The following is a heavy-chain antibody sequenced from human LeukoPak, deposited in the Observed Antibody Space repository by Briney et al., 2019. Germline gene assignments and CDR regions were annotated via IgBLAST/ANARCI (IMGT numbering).Heavy chain of an antibody. D-gene: IGHD6-19*01. V-gene: IGHV3-53*01. CDR3: ARDWGSSGWYNWFDP. J-gene: IGHJ5*02. CDR1: GFTVSSNY. Sequence: GGSLRLSCAASGFTVSSNYMSWVRQAPGKGLEWVSVIYSGGSTYYADSVKGRFTISRDNSKNTLYLQMNSLRAEDTAVYYCARDWGSSGWYNWFDPWGQGTLVTVSS. CDR2: IYSGGST.